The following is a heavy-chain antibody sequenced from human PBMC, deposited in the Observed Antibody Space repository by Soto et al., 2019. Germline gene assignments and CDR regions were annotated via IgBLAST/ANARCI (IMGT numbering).Heavy chain of an antibody. Sequence: QVQLQESGPGLVKPSETLSLTCTVSGGSISSYYWSWIRQPPGKGLEWIGYIYYSGSTNYNPSLKSRVTISVATSKNQFSLKLSSVTAADTAVYYCARAFPIAVAAYFDHWGQGTLVTVSS. D-gene: IGHD6-19*01. CDR1: GGSISSYY. V-gene: IGHV4-59*01. CDR2: IYYSGST. CDR3: ARAFPIAVAAYFDH. J-gene: IGHJ4*02.